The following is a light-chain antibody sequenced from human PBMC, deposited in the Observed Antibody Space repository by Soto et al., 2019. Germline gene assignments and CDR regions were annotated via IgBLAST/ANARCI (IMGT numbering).Light chain of an antibody. CDR1: SGSIASNY. Sequence: NFMLTQPHSVSESPGKTVTISRTRSSGSIASNYVQWYQQRPGSAPTTVIYEDNQRPSGVPDRFSGSIDSSSNSASLTISGLKTEDEADYYCQSYDSSNHVVFGGGTKLTVL. J-gene: IGLJ2*01. CDR2: EDN. CDR3: QSYDSSNHVV. V-gene: IGLV6-57*04.